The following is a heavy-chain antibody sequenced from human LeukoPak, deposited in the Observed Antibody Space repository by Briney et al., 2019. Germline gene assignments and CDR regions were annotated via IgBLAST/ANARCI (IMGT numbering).Heavy chain of an antibody. J-gene: IGHJ4*02. CDR3: ARDRDFPRDCFDS. D-gene: IGHD2-21*02. Sequence: SGGSLRLSCAASGFTFSNYASSWVRQPPGKGLEWVAAINAAGDGTWYPDSVKGRFTISRDRSKNTVYLQMNSLRVEDTALYYCARDRDFPRDCFDSWGQGTLVTVSS. CDR2: INAAGDGT. CDR1: GFTFSNYA. V-gene: IGHV3-23*01.